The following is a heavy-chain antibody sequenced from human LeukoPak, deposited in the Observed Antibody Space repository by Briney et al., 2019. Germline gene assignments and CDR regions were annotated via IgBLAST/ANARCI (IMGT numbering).Heavy chain of an antibody. CDR1: GGSFSGYY. CDR2: INHSGST. D-gene: IGHD2-2*01. Sequence: SETLSLTCAVYGGSFSGYYWSWIRQPPGKGLEWIGEINHSGSTYYNPSLKSRVIISVDTSKNQFSLKLSSVTAADTAVYFCARVHCSSTSCYRFDPWGQGTLVTVSS. J-gene: IGHJ5*02. V-gene: IGHV4-34*01. CDR3: ARVHCSSTSCYRFDP.